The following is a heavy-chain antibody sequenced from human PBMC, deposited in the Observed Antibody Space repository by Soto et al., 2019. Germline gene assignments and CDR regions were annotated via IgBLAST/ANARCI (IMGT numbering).Heavy chain of an antibody. CDR1: GFTFSSYA. CDR2: ISNDGDR. D-gene: IGHD3-10*01. CDR3: GKPKSRGVVVNV. Sequence: VQLLESGGVLVQPGGSLRLSCAASGFTFSSYAIYWVRQAPGKGLEWVSTISNDGDRYYADSVEGRFTISRDNSKDTVYLQLNSLRAEDTAVYYCGKPKSRGVVVNVWGQGNTVTVSS. V-gene: IGHV3-23*01. J-gene: IGHJ6*02.